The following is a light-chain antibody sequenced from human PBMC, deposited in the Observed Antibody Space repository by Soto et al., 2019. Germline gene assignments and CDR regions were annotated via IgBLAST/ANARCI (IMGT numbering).Light chain of an antibody. V-gene: IGLV3-25*02. CDR3: CSFAGL. CDR2: KDT. CDR1: ALPKQY. J-gene: IGLJ2*01. Sequence: SYELTQSPSVSVSPGQTATITCSGDALPKQYGYWYRQKPGQAPVLVIYKDTQRPSGIPERFSGSSSGTTVTLTISGVQAEDEADYYCCSFAGLFGGGTKVTVL.